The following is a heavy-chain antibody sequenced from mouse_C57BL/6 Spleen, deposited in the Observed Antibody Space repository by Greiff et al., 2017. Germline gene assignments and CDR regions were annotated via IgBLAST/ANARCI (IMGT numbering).Heavy chain of an antibody. CDR1: GFTFSDYG. CDR3: AGDYLYWYFDV. V-gene: IGHV5-17*01. J-gene: IGHJ1*03. D-gene: IGHD2-4*01. Sequence: DVKLVESGGGLVKPGGSLKLSCAASGFTFSDYGMHWVRQAPEKGLEWVAYISSGSSTIYYADTVKGRFTISRDNAKNTLFLQMTSLRSEDTAMYYCAGDYLYWYFDVWGTGTTVTVSS. CDR2: ISSGSSTI.